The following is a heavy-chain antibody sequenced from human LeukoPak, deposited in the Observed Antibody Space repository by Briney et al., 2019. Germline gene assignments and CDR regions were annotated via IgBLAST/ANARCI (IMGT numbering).Heavy chain of an antibody. J-gene: IGHJ4*02. CDR3: ARDLSFGSMSFDD. CDR1: GYSFSSHG. D-gene: IGHD2/OR15-2a*01. Sequence: PGGSLRLSCATSGYSFSSHGMHWVRQAPGKGLEWVALIWYDGSNRNYADSVKGRFTISRDDSKNTLYLQMNSLRAEDTALYFCARDLSFGSMSFDDWGQGTLVTVSS. CDR2: IWYDGSNR. V-gene: IGHV3-33*01.